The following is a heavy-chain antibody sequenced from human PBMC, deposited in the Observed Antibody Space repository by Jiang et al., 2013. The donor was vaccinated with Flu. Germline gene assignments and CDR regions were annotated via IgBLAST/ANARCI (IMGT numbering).Heavy chain of an antibody. CDR2: IYWDDDK. Sequence: LEWLAIIYWDDDKRYSPSLKSRLTIAKDTTKNQVVLTMTNMDPVDTATYYCATQRRGVVPLAAFDIWGQGTMVTVSS. J-gene: IGHJ3*02. V-gene: IGHV2-5*02. CDR3: ATQRRGVVPLAAFDI. D-gene: IGHD3-3*01.